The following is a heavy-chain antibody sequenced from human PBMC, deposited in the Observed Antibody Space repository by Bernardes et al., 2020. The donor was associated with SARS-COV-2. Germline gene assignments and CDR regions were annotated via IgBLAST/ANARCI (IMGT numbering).Heavy chain of an antibody. CDR1: GYTFTSYY. J-gene: IGHJ6*02. V-gene: IGHV1-46*01. Sequence: ASVKVSCKASGYTFTSYYMHWVRQAPGQGLEWMGIINPSGCSTSYAQQFQGRVTMTRDTSTSTVYMELSSLRSEDTAVYYCAREDYYDSSGYYYYYGMDVWGQGTTVTVSS. D-gene: IGHD3-22*01. CDR3: AREDYYDSSGYYYYYGMDV. CDR2: INPSGCST.